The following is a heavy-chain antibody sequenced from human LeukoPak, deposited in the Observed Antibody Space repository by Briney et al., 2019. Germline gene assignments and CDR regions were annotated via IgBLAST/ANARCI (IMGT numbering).Heavy chain of an antibody. J-gene: IGHJ4*02. D-gene: IGHD4-17*01. Sequence: GGSVRLSCAASGFTFSSYSMNWVRQAPGKGLEWVSSISSSSSYIYYAESVKGRFTISRDNAKNSLYLEMNSLRAEDTAVYYCARGLFQMDYGEPFDYWGQGTLVTVSS. CDR2: ISSSSSYI. CDR3: ARGLFQMDYGEPFDY. V-gene: IGHV3-21*01. CDR1: GFTFSSYS.